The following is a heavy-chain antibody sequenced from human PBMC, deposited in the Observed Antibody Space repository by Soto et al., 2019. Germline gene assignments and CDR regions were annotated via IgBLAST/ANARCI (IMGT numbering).Heavy chain of an antibody. D-gene: IGHD6-19*01. CDR3: ARATLSSGWFDY. CDR1: EFTFSSYW. Sequence: EVQLVESGGGLVQPGGSLRLSCAASEFTFSSYWMHWVRQAPGKGLVWVSSINSDESSTNYADSVKGRFTISRDNAKNTLYLQMDSLRAEDTAVYYCARATLSSGWFDYWGQGTLVTVSS. CDR2: INSDESST. V-gene: IGHV3-74*01. J-gene: IGHJ4*02.